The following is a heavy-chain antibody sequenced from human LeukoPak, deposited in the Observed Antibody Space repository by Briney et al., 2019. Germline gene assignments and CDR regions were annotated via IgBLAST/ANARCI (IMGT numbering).Heavy chain of an antibody. CDR1: GFTFSSYA. D-gene: IGHD1-26*01. J-gene: IGHJ4*02. Sequence: GGSLRLSCAASGFTFSSYAMSWVRQTPGKGLEWVSGISRSGGATYYADSVKGRFTISRDNSKNTVYLQMNSLRADDTAVYYCAKDGEGGSRGGPFDYWGQGTLVTVSS. CDR3: AKDGEGGSRGGPFDY. V-gene: IGHV3-23*01. CDR2: ISRSGGAT.